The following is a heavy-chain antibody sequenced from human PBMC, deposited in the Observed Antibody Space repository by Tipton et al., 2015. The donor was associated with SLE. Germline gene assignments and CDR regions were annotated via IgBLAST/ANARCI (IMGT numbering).Heavy chain of an antibody. CDR1: GIRFTSYW. CDR3: AREARATFDI. CDR2: MDQEGSEK. Sequence: LSLTCAKSGIRFTSYWMSWVRQAPGKGLEWVANMDQEGSEKYYGDSVKGRFTIFRDNSKSSLYLQMNSVRVEDTAVYYCAREARATFDIWGHGTMVTVS. V-gene: IGHV3-7*01. J-gene: IGHJ3*02.